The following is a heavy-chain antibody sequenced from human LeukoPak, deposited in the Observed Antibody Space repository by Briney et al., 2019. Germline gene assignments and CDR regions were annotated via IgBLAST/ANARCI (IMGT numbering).Heavy chain of an antibody. Sequence: GGSLRLSCAASGFTFSSYDMHWVRHATGKGLEWVSAIGTAGDTYYPGSVKGRFTISRENAKNSLYLQMNSLRAGDTAVYYCARGDSYGAGGIDYWGQGTLVTVSS. V-gene: IGHV3-13*01. D-gene: IGHD5-18*01. J-gene: IGHJ4*02. CDR2: IGTAGDT. CDR1: GFTFSSYD. CDR3: ARGDSYGAGGIDY.